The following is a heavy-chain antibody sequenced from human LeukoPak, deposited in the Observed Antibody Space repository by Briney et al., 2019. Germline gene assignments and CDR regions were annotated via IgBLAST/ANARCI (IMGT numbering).Heavy chain of an antibody. CDR1: GNTFTRYY. CDR3: ARSQWLPLSLRSKYYFDY. D-gene: IGHD6-19*01. CDR2: INPSGGST. Sequence: ASVKVSCKASGNTFTRYYMHWVRQAPGQGLEWMGIINPSGGSTSYAQKFQGRVTITADKSTSTAYMELSSLRSEDTAVYYCARSQWLPLSLRSKYYFDYWGQGTLVTVSS. J-gene: IGHJ4*02. V-gene: IGHV1-46*01.